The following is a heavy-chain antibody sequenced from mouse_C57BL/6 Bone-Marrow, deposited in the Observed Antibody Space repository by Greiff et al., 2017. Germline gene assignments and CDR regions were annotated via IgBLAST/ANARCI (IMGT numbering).Heavy chain of an antibody. Sequence: QVHVKHPGAELVMPGASVKLSCKASGYTFTSYWMHWVKQRPGQGLEWIGEIDPSDSYTNYNQKFKGKSTLTVDKSSSTAYMQLSSLTSEDSAVYYCARGRLRRGFYYAMDYWGQGTSVTVSS. D-gene: IGHD2-2*01. J-gene: IGHJ4*01. CDR3: ARGRLRRGFYYAMDY. CDR1: GYTFTSYW. CDR2: IDPSDSYT. V-gene: IGHV1-69*01.